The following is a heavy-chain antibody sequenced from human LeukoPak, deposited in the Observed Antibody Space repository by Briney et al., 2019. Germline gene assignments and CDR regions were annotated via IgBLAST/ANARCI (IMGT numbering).Heavy chain of an antibody. CDR1: GFTVSSNY. Sequence: AGGSLRLSCAASGFTVSSNYMSWVRQAPGKGLEWVSVIYSGGSTYYADSVKGRFTISRDNSKNTLYLQMKSLRAEDTAVYYCAREIAGVLDAFDIWGQGTMVTVSS. D-gene: IGHD2-2*01. CDR3: AREIAGVLDAFDI. V-gene: IGHV3-53*01. J-gene: IGHJ3*02. CDR2: IYSGGST.